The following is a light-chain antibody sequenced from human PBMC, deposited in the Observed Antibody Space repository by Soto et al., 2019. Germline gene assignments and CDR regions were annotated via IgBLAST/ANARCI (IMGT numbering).Light chain of an antibody. J-gene: IGKJ2*01. CDR3: QQVNGYPHT. CDR1: QGISSH. V-gene: IGKV1-9*01. CDR2: GAS. Sequence: DIQLTQSPSFLSASVGDTVTITCRASQGISSHLAWYQQIPGKGPKHLIYGASTVQRGVPSRFSGSGSGTDFTLAISRLQPEDFATYYCQQVNGYPHTFGQGTKLEIK.